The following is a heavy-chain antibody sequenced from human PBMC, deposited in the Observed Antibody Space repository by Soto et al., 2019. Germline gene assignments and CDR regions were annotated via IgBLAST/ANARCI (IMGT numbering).Heavy chain of an antibody. J-gene: IGHJ6*03. CDR1: GSTVSSNY. CDR3: ARRSLGSSIAARPYQPYYYYYMDV. D-gene: IGHD6-6*01. CDR2: IYSGGST. V-gene: IGHV3-53*04. Sequence: PGGSLRLSCAASGSTVSSNYMSWVRQAPGKGLEWVSVIYSGGSTYYADSVKGRFTISRHNSKNTLYLQMNSLRAEDTAVYYCARRSLGSSIAARPYQPYYYYYMDVWGKGTTVTVSS.